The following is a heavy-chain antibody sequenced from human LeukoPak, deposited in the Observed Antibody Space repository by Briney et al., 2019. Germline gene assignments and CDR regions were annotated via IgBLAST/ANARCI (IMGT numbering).Heavy chain of an antibody. CDR3: AGQPSPYSSSYYFDY. V-gene: IGHV5-51*01. D-gene: IGHD6-6*01. CDR2: IYPGDPDT. Sequence: GESLKISCKGSGYSFTSYWIGWVRQMPGKGLEWMGIIYPGDPDTRYSPSFQGQVTISADKSISTAYLQWSSLKASDTAMYYCAGQPSPYSSSYYFDYWGQGTLVTVSS. CDR1: GYSFTSYW. J-gene: IGHJ4*02.